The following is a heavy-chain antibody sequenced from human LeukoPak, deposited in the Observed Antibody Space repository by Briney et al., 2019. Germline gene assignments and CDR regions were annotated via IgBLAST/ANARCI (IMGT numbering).Heavy chain of an antibody. CDR2: IYYSGGT. D-gene: IGHD4-17*01. CDR3: AREAYGDYGYYYYMDV. CDR1: GGSISTYY. J-gene: IGHJ6*03. V-gene: IGHV4-59*01. Sequence: PSETLSLTCTVSGGSISTYYWSWIRQPPGKGLEWIGHIYYSGGTNYNPSLKSRVTISVDTSKNQLSLKLSSVTAADTAVYYCAREAYGDYGYYYYMDVWGKGTTVTISS.